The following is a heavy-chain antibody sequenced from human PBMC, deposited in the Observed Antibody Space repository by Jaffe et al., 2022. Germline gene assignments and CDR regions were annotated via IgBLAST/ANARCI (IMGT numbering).Heavy chain of an antibody. CDR3: ARDVFKGITMISDY. J-gene: IGHJ4*02. D-gene: IGHD3-22*01. CDR2: IHHSGST. CDR1: GYSISSGYY. Sequence: QVQLQESGPGLVKPSETLSLTCAVSGYSISSGYYWGWIRQPPGKGLEWVGTIHHSGSTYYNPSLKSRVTISVDTSKNQFSLKLSSVTAADTAVYYCARDVFKGITMISDYWGQGTLVTVSS. V-gene: IGHV4-38-2*02.